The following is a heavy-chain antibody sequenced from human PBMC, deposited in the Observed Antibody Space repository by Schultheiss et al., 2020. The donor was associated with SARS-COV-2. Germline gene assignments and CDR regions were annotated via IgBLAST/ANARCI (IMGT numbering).Heavy chain of an antibody. CDR1: GFTFSSYG. Sequence: GGSLRLSCAASGFTFSSYGMHWVRQAPGKGLEWVAVISYDGSNKYYADSVKGRFTISRDNSKNTLYLQMNSLRPEDTAVYYCARDSGSYLDYWGQGTLVTVSS. CDR2: ISYDGSNK. CDR3: ARDSGSYLDY. V-gene: IGHV3-30*06. J-gene: IGHJ4*02. D-gene: IGHD1-26*01.